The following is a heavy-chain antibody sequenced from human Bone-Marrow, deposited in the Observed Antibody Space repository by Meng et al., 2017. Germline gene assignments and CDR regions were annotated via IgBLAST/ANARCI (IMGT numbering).Heavy chain of an antibody. CDR1: GFTFSSYE. V-gene: IGHV3-7*01. D-gene: IGHD3-22*01. CDR3: ARDHRSYYDSSGYYTNDAFDI. CDR2: IKQDGSEK. J-gene: IGHJ3*02. Sequence: GESLKISCAASGFTFSSYEMNWVRQAPGKGLEWVANIKQDGSEKYYVDSVKGRFTISRDNAKKSLYLQMNSLRAEDTAVYYCARDHRSYYDSSGYYTNDAFDIWGQGTMVTVSS.